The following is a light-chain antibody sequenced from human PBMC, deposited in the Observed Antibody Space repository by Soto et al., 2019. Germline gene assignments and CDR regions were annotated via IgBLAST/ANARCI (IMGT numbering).Light chain of an antibody. Sequence: QSALTQPASVSGSPGQSITISCTGTSGDIGTYNFVSWYQQHPGKAPKLIISDVTNRPSGVSSRFSGSKSDNTASLTISGLQSEDEADYYCKSYTNSDTYVFGTGTKVTVL. J-gene: IGLJ1*01. CDR1: SGDIGTYNF. CDR3: KSYTNSDTYV. CDR2: DVT. V-gene: IGLV2-14*03.